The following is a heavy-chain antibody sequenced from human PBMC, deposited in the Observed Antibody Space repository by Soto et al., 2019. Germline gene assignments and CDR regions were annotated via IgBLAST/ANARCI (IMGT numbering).Heavy chain of an antibody. J-gene: IGHJ4*02. Sequence: PGGSLRPSCEASGFTFSNYAMSWGRQAPGKGLEWVSVISGSGATTYYADSVKGRFTISRDNSKNTLYVQMSSLRAEDTAMYYCAKVTEPAAIGHFDYWGPVTLVTVSS. V-gene: IGHV3-23*01. CDR3: AKVTEPAAIGHFDY. D-gene: IGHD6-13*01. CDR2: ISGSGATT. CDR1: GFTFSNYA.